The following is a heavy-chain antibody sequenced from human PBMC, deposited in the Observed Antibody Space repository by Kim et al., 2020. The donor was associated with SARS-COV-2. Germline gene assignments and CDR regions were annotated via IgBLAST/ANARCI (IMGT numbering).Heavy chain of an antibody. Sequence: SETLSLTCTVSGGSISSGGYYWSWIRQHPGKGLEWIGYIYYSGSTYYNPSLKSRVTISVDTSKNQFSLKLSSVTAADTAVYYCAGCYSSSPGGFDPWGQGTLVTVSS. CDR3: AGCYSSSPGGFDP. D-gene: IGHD6-13*01. CDR2: IYYSGST. CDR1: GGSISSGGYY. V-gene: IGHV4-31*03. J-gene: IGHJ5*02.